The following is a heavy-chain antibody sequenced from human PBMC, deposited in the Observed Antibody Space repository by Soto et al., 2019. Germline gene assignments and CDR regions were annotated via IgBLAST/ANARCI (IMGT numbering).Heavy chain of an antibody. V-gene: IGHV4-4*07. J-gene: IGHJ6*02. CDR1: GGSISSDY. CDR3: ARGFPSSGYYYGLDV. CDR2: IYTSGST. Sequence: QVQLQESGPGLVKPSETLSLTCTVSGGSISSDYWSWIRQPAGKGLEWIGRIYTSGSTRYNPSLKSRVTMSADTSNNQFSLKLRSVTAADTAVYYCARGFPSSGYYYGLDVWGQVTTVIVS.